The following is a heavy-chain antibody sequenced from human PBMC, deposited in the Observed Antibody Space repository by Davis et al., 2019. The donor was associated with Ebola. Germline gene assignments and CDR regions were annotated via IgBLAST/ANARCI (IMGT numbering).Heavy chain of an antibody. J-gene: IGHJ5*02. V-gene: IGHV4-59*08. CDR1: GGSISSYY. CDR3: ARGIRDGAGDWFDP. Sequence: MPSETLSLTCTVSGGSISSYYWSWIRQPPGKGLEWIGYIHYSGSTNYNPSLKSRVTISVDPSQNQFSLKLSSVTAAATAVYYCARGIRDGAGDWFDPWGQGTLVTVSS. CDR2: IHYSGST. D-gene: IGHD2/OR15-2a*01.